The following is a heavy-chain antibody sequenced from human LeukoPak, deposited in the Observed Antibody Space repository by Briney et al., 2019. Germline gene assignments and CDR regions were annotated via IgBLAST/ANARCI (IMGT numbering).Heavy chain of an antibody. CDR2: IHDDGRS. J-gene: IGHJ5*02. CDR3: AKVLTAAGLDL. V-gene: IGHV4/OR15-8*01. Sequence: SETLSLTCSVSGGSMSDSKTWGWVRQPPGKGLEWLANIHDDGRSAPNPSLRSRLTISQDRSKNQFSLKVSSVTAADTAFYYCAKVLTAAGLDLWGQGTLVTVSS. CDR1: GGSMSDSKT. D-gene: IGHD6-25*01.